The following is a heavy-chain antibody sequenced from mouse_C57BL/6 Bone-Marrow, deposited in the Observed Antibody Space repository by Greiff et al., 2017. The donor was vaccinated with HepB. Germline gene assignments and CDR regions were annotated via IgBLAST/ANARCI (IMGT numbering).Heavy chain of an antibody. CDR3: ARSHYYGSSYVGFAY. CDR2: IYPGDGDT. V-gene: IGHV1-80*01. CDR1: GYAFSSYW. J-gene: IGHJ3*01. D-gene: IGHD1-1*01. Sequence: QVHVKQSGAELVKPGASVKISCKASGYAFSSYWMNWVKQRPGKGLEGIGQIYPGDGDTNYNGKFKGKATLTADKSSSTAYMQLSSLTSEDSAVYFCARSHYYGSSYVGFAYWGQGTLVTVSA.